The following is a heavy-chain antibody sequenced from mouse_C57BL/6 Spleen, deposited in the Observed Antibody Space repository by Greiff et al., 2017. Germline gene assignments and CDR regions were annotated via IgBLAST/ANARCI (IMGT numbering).Heavy chain of an antibody. D-gene: IGHD1-1*01. V-gene: IGHV5-6*01. J-gene: IGHJ1*03. CDR3: ARGYYGSSSYWYFDV. CDR1: GFTFSSYG. CDR2: ISSGGSYT. Sequence: EVMLVESGGDLVKPGGSLKLSCAASGFTFSSYGMSWVRPTPDKRLEWVATISSGGSYTYYPDSVKGRFTISRDNAKNTLYLQMSSLKSEDTAMYYCARGYYGSSSYWYFDVWGTGTTVTVSS.